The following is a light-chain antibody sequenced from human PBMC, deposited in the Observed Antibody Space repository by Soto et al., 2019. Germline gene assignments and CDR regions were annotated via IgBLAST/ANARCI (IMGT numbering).Light chain of an antibody. Sequence: IVLTQSPGTLSLSPGERATLSCRASQSVSSSYLAWYQQKPGQAPRLLIYDASSRATGIPDRFSGSGSETAFTLTISRLEPEDFAVYYCQQYGSSPLYTFGQGTKLEIK. CDR3: QQYGSSPLYT. CDR1: QSVSSSY. J-gene: IGKJ2*01. CDR2: DAS. V-gene: IGKV3-20*01.